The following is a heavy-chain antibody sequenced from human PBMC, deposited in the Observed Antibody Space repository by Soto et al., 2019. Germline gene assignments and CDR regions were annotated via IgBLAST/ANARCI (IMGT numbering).Heavy chain of an antibody. V-gene: IGHV4-34*01. CDR1: GGSFSGYY. CDR3: ARAPQSRDGYNEGAGFDY. D-gene: IGHD5-12*01. Sequence: PSETLSLTCAVYGGSFSGYYWSWIRQPPGKGLEWIGEINHSGSTNYNPSLKSRVTISVDTSKNQFSLKLSSVTAADTAVYYCARAPQSRDGYNEGAGFDYWGQGTLVTVS. CDR2: INHSGST. J-gene: IGHJ4*02.